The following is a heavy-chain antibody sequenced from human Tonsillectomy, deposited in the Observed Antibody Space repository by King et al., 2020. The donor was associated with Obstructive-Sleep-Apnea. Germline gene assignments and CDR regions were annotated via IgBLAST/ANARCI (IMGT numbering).Heavy chain of an antibody. CDR3: ARPTTTLHY. CDR1: GFTFSSYW. CDR2: INLDGSVK. J-gene: IGHJ4*02. Sequence: QLVESGGGLVQPGGSLRLSFAASGFTFSSYWMHWVRQAPGKGLVGVSRINLDGSVKIYADTVKGRFTISRDNAKNTLFLQMNSLRAEDTAVYYCARPTTTLHYWGQGTLVTVSS. D-gene: IGHD1-26*01. V-gene: IGHV3-74*01.